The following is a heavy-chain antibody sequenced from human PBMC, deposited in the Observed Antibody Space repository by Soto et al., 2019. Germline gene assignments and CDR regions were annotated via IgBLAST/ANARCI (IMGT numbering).Heavy chain of an antibody. Sequence: SETLSLTCTVSGGSISSSSYYWGWIRQPPGKGLEWIGSIYYSGSAYYNPSLKSRVTISVDTSKNQFSLKLSSVTAADTAVYYCARHRFSFIVVVPAAIDFDYWGQGTLVTVSS. J-gene: IGHJ4*02. D-gene: IGHD2-2*01. V-gene: IGHV4-39*01. CDR3: ARHRFSFIVVVPAAIDFDY. CDR1: GGSISSSSYY. CDR2: IYYSGSA.